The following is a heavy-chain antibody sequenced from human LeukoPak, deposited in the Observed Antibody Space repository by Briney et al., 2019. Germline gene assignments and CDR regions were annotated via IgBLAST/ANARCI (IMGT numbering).Heavy chain of an antibody. D-gene: IGHD1-26*01. J-gene: IGHJ4*02. CDR1: XGTFSSYA. CDR2: IIPIFGTA. Sequence: CXASXGTFSSYAISWVRQAPGQGPEWMGGIIPIFGTANYAQKFQGRVTITADKSTSTAYMELSSLRSEDTAVYYCAXXXXXLLQYFDYWGQGTLVTVSS. CDR3: AXXXXXLLQYFDY. V-gene: IGHV1-69*06.